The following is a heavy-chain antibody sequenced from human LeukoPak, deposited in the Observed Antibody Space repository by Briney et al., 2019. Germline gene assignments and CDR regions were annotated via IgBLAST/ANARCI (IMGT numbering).Heavy chain of an antibody. CDR1: GGTFSSYA. J-gene: IGHJ4*02. D-gene: IGHD3-22*01. CDR3: ASGAFSSGYYPLDY. Sequence: ASVKVSCKASGGTFSSYAISWVRQAPGQGLEWMGRIIPILGIANYAQKFQGRVTITADKSTSTAYMELSSLRSEDTAVYYCASGAFSSGYYPLDYWGQGTLVTVSS. V-gene: IGHV1-69*04. CDR2: IIPILGIA.